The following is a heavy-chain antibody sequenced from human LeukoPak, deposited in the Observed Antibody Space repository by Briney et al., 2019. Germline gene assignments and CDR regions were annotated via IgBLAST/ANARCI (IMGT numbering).Heavy chain of an antibody. J-gene: IGHJ4*02. CDR1: GFTFSSYG. CDR3: ARLSSSSVLGY. V-gene: IGHV3-33*01. D-gene: IGHD6-13*01. CDR2: IWYDGSNK. Sequence: PGGSLRLSCAASGFTFSSYGMHWVRQAPGKGLEWVAVIWYDGSNKYYADSVKGRFTISRDNSKNTLYLQMNSLRAEDTAVYYCARLSSSSVLGYWGQGTLVTVSS.